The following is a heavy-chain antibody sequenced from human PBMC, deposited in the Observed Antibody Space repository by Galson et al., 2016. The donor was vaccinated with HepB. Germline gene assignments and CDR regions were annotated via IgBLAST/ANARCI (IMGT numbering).Heavy chain of an antibody. CDR2: IKPDGSGK. Sequence: SLRLSCAASGFTFSSYWMNWVRQAPGKGLEWVANIKPDGSGKYYADSVKGRFTISRDNAKNSLYLQMNRLRAEDTAVYYCARGDIVGAIFDYWGQGTLVTVSS. CDR1: GFTFSSYW. CDR3: ARGDIVGAIFDY. V-gene: IGHV3-7*02. J-gene: IGHJ4*02. D-gene: IGHD1-26*01.